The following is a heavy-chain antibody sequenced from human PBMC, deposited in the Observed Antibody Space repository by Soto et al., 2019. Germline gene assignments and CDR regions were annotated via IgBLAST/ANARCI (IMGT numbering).Heavy chain of an antibody. CDR3: ARAWRGSSSLGWYFDL. J-gene: IGHJ2*01. V-gene: IGHV1-2*02. Sequence: QVQLVQSGAEVKKPGASVKVSCKASGYTFTGYYMHWVRQAPGQGLEWMGWINPNSGGTNYAQKFQGRVTLTRDTSISTTYMELSRLKSDDTAIYYCARAWRGSSSLGWYFDLWGRGTLVTVSS. D-gene: IGHD6-6*01. CDR1: GYTFTGYY. CDR2: INPNSGGT.